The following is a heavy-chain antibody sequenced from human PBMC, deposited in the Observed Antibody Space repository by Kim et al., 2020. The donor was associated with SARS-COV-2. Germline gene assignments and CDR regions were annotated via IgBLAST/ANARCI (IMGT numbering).Heavy chain of an antibody. V-gene: IGHV1-69*13. Sequence: SVKVSCKASGGTFSTYAITWVRQAPGQGLEWMGGIIPIFGTANYAQKFQGGVTITADESTSTAYMELSSLRSEDTAVYYCARVTGYYDSNTYYPYFDYWGQGTLVTVSS. CDR2: IIPIFGTA. CDR3: ARVTGYYDSNTYYPYFDY. J-gene: IGHJ4*02. CDR1: GGTFSTYA. D-gene: IGHD3-22*01.